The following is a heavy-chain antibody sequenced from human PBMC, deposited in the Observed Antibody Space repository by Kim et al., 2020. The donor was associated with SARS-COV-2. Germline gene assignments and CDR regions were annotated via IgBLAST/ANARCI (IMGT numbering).Heavy chain of an antibody. Sequence: ADSVKGRFTISRDNAKNSLYLQMNSLRAEDTAVYYCARSRTGYSSSWYAVWGQGTLVTVSS. J-gene: IGHJ4*02. CDR3: ARSRTGYSSSWYAV. V-gene: IGHV3-11*03. D-gene: IGHD6-13*01.